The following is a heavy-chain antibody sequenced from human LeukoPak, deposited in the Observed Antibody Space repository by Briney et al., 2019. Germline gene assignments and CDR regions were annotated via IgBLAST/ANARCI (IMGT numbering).Heavy chain of an antibody. CDR2: IIPIFGTA. D-gene: IGHD6-19*01. Sequence: SVKVSCKASGGTFSSYAISWVRQAPGQGLEWMGGIIPIFGTANYAQKFQGRVTITADESTSTAYMELSSLRSEDTAVYYCARGGPVAVAGTYYYYYYMDVWGKGTTVTISS. J-gene: IGHJ6*03. CDR1: GGTFSSYA. CDR3: ARGGPVAVAGTYYYYYYMDV. V-gene: IGHV1-69*13.